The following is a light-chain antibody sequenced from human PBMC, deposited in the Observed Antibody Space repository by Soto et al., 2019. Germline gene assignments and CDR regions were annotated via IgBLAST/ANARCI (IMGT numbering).Light chain of an antibody. CDR2: EVN. Sequence: QSALTQPASVSGSPGQSITISCTGTSSDVGTYNYVSWYQQYPGKAPKLMIYEVNNRPSGVSNRFSGSKSGNTASLTISGLQAEDEADYYCTSNTLSSTVIFGGGTQLTVL. CDR1: SSDVGTYNY. V-gene: IGLV2-14*01. CDR3: TSNTLSSTVI. J-gene: IGLJ2*01.